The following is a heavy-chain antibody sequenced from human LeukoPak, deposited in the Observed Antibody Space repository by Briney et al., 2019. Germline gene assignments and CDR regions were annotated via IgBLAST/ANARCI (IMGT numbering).Heavy chain of an antibody. Sequence: GGSLRLSCAASGFSFSTHWMSWVRLAPGKGPEWVANIKYDGSEKYYVDSVKGRFTISRDNAKNSLYLHMNSLRAEDTVVYYCSSGFLDDFWSGHFWGQGTLVTVSS. J-gene: IGHJ4*02. CDR3: SSGFLDDFWSGHF. CDR1: GFSFSTHW. D-gene: IGHD3-3*01. CDR2: IKYDGSEK. V-gene: IGHV3-7*01.